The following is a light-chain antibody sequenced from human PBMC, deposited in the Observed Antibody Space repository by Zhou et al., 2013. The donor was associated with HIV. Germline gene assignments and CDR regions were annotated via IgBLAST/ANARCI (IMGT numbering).Light chain of an antibody. J-gene: IGKJ5*01. CDR2: KVS. CDR3: MQGTHWPT. V-gene: IGKV2-30*01. CDR1: QSLLYSDGNTY. Sequence: DIVMTQSPLSLPVTLGQPASISCRSSQSLLYSDGNTYLSWFQQRPGQSPRRLMYKVSNRDSGVPDRFSGSGSGTDFTLKISRVEAEDVGVYYCMQGTHWPTFGQGTRLEIK.